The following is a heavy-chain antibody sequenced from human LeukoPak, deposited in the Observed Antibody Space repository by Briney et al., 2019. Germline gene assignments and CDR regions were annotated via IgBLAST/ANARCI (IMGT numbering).Heavy chain of an antibody. J-gene: IGHJ4*02. CDR2: IYYSGST. CDR1: GGSISSGGYY. D-gene: IGHD3-16*01. Sequence: PSETLSLTCTVSGGSISSGGYYWSWIRQHPGKGLEWIGYIYYSGSTYYNPSLKSRVTISVDTSKNQFSLKLSSVTAADTAVYYCAREGHAYVSGDCWGQGALVTVSS. CDR3: AREGHAYVSGDC. V-gene: IGHV4-31*03.